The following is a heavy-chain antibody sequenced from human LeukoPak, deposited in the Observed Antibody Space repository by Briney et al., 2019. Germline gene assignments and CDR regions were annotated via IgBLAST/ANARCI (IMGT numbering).Heavy chain of an antibody. CDR1: GGSISSYY. D-gene: IGHD4-17*01. J-gene: IGHJ4*02. CDR3: ARYGDYVSSHLDY. Sequence: SETLSLTCTVSGGSISSYYWSWIRQPPGKGLEWIGYIYYSGSTNYNPSLKSRVTISVDTSKNQFSLKLSSVTAADTAVYYCARYGDYVSSHLDYWGQGTLVTVPS. V-gene: IGHV4-59*01. CDR2: IYYSGST.